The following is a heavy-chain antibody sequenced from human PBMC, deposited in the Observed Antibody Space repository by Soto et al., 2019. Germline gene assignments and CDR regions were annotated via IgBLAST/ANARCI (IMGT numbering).Heavy chain of an antibody. CDR1: GHSVSRNSAA. V-gene: IGHV6-1*01. CDR3: ARGRAAGRGDWFDP. D-gene: IGHD6-13*01. CDR2: TYYRSNSYN. J-gene: IGHJ5*02. Sequence: SQTLSLTYAISGHSVSRNSAAWNWITQSPSRGLEGLGRTYYRSNSYNNYSVSVKIRIIINPYRSKNQFSLQLNSVTPDDTAVYYCARGRAAGRGDWFDPWGKGTKFTVSS.